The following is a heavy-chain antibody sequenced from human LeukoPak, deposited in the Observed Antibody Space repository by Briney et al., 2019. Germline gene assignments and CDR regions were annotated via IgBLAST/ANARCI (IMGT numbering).Heavy chain of an antibody. CDR3: ARDIVVVPALTGGMDV. Sequence: ASVKVSCKASGYTLTGYYMHWVRQAPGQGPEWMGWINPNSGGTNYAQKFQGRVTMTRDKSISTAYMELSRLRSDDTAVYYCARDIVVVPALTGGMDVWGQGTTVTVSS. J-gene: IGHJ6*02. CDR2: INPNSGGT. V-gene: IGHV1-2*02. CDR1: GYTLTGYY. D-gene: IGHD2-2*01.